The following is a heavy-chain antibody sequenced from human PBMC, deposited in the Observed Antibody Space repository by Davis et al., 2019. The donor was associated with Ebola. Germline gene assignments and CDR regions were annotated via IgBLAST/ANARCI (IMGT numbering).Heavy chain of an antibody. CDR1: GYTFTSYY. Sequence: ASVKVSCKASGYTFTSYYMHCVRQAPRQGLEWMGIINPSGGSTSYAQKFQGRVTMTRDTSTSTVYMELSSLRSEDTAVYYCARGVSKGDYVLYYYGMDVLGQGTTVTVSS. J-gene: IGHJ6*02. CDR3: ARGVSKGDYVLYYYGMDV. CDR2: INPSGGST. V-gene: IGHV1-46*01. D-gene: IGHD4-17*01.